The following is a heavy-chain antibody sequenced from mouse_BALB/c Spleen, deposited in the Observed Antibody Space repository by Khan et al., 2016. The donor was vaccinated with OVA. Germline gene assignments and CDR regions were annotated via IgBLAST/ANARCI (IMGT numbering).Heavy chain of an antibody. CDR1: GYTFTSYT. V-gene: IGHV1-4*01. CDR3: AREGTGAWLAY. D-gene: IGHD4-1*01. J-gene: IGHJ3*01. CDR2: INPSSGYT. Sequence: QVQLKQSGAELARPGASVKMSCKASGYTFTSYTMHWVKQRPGQGLEWIGYINPSSGYTNYNQKFKDKATLTADKSSSTAYMQLSSLTSEDSAVYYCAREGTGAWLAYWGQGTLVTVSA.